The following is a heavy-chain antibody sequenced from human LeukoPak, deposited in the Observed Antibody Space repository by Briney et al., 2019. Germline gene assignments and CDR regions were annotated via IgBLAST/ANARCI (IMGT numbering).Heavy chain of an antibody. CDR3: ARERVTIVRGVLMDH. V-gene: IGHV4-34*01. D-gene: IGHD3-10*01. CDR1: GGSFSGYY. J-gene: IGHJ4*02. Sequence: SETLSLTCAVYGGSFSGYYWRWIRQPPGKGLEWIGEINHNGATNYNPSLKSRVTISIDTSKKHFSLKLTSVTAADTAVYYCARERVTIVRGVLMDHWGQGTLVTVSS. CDR2: INHNGAT.